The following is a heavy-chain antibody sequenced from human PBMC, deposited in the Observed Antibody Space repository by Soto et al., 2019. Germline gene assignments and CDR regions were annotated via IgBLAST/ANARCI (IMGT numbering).Heavy chain of an antibody. CDR1: GFTFSSYA. CDR2: ISYDGSNK. CDR3: ARDLNIVLMVYALDY. Sequence: QVQLVESGGGVVQPGRSLRLSCVASGFTFSSYAMHWVRQAPGKGLEWVAVISYDGSNKYYADSVKGRFTISRDNSKNTLYLQMNSLRAEDTAVYYCARDLNIVLMVYALDYWGQGTLVTVSS. J-gene: IGHJ4*02. V-gene: IGHV3-30-3*01. D-gene: IGHD2-8*01.